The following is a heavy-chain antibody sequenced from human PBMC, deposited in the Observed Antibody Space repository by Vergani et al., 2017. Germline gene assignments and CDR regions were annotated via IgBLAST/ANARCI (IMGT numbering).Heavy chain of an antibody. Sequence: EVQLVESGGGLVQPGRSLRLSCAASGFTFDDYAMHWVRQAPGKGLELVSGINWNSDSIAYADSVKGRFTISRDNAKNSLYLQMNSLRAEDTALYYCVKYIAASGNYWYFDLWGRGTLVTVSS. CDR1: GFTFDDYA. D-gene: IGHD6-13*01. CDR3: VKYIAASGNYWYFDL. CDR2: INWNSDSI. V-gene: IGHV3-9*01. J-gene: IGHJ2*01.